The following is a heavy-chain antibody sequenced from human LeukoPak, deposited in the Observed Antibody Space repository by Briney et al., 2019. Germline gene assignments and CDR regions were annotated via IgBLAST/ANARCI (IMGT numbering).Heavy chain of an antibody. Sequence: PGGSLRLSCAASGFTVSSNYMSWVRQAPGKGLEWVSVIYSGGSTYYADSVKGRFTISRDNSKNTLYLQMNSLRAEDTAVYYCAKETGDHTGDYWGQGTLVTVSS. CDR1: GFTVSSNY. CDR3: AKETGDHTGDY. D-gene: IGHD7-27*01. V-gene: IGHV3-53*01. CDR2: IYSGGST. J-gene: IGHJ4*02.